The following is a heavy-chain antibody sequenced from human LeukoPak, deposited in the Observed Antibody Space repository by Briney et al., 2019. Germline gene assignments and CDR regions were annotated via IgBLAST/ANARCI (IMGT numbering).Heavy chain of an antibody. J-gene: IGHJ4*02. Sequence: GGSLRLSCAASGFSFSYYWMHWVRQGSGKGPVWVSRIIGDGTRTDYADSVKGRFTISRDNAKSTLYLQMNSLTVEDTAVYYCARVASSGLDYWGQGTLVTVSS. CDR3: ARVASSGLDY. CDR1: GFSFSYYW. V-gene: IGHV3-74*01. CDR2: IIGDGTRT. D-gene: IGHD6-19*01.